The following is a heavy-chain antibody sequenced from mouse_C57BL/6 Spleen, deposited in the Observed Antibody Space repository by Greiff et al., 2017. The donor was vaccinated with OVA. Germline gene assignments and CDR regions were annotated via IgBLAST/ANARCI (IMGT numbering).Heavy chain of an antibody. CDR3: ARTGTWFAY. CDR1: GYTFTSYW. Sequence: QVHVKQPGAELVRPGSSVKLSCKASGYTFTSYWMDWVKQRPGQGLEWIGNIYPSDSETHYNQKFKDKATLTVDKSSSTAYMQLSSLTSEDSAVYYCARTGTWFAYWGQGTLVTVSA. CDR2: IYPSDSET. J-gene: IGHJ3*01. D-gene: IGHD4-1*01. V-gene: IGHV1-61*01.